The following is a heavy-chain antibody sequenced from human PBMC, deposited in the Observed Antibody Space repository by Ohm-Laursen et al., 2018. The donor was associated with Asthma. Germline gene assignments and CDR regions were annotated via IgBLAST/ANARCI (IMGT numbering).Heavy chain of an antibody. CDR2: INAGNGNT. J-gene: IGHJ6*02. CDR1: GYTFINYA. V-gene: IGHV1-3*01. Sequence: ASVKVSCKASGYTFINYAIHWVRQAPGQRLEWMGWINAGNGNTKYSQKFQGRVTITRDTSASTAYMELSRLRSEDTAVYYCARETATGSQNIHYYDLDVWGQGTTVIVSS. D-gene: IGHD2-15*01. CDR3: ARETATGSQNIHYYDLDV.